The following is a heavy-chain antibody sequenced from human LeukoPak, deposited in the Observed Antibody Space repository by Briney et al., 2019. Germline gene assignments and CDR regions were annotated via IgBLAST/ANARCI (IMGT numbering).Heavy chain of an antibody. V-gene: IGHV3-7*01. CDR1: GFTFSSYW. D-gene: IGHD3-3*01. CDR2: IKQGGSEK. J-gene: IGHJ4*02. CDR3: ARSYYDFWSGYLNFDY. Sequence: PGRSLRLSCAASGFTFSSYWMSWVRQAPGKGLEWVANIKQGGSEKYYVDSVKGRFTISRDNAKNSLYLQMNSLRAEDTAVYYCARSYYDFWSGYLNFDYWGQGTLVTVSS.